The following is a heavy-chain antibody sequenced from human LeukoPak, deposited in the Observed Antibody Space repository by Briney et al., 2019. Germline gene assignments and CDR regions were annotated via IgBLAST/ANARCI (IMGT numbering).Heavy chain of an antibody. V-gene: IGHV1-2*02. CDR2: INPNSGGT. CDR1: GYTFTGYY. Sequence: GASVKVSCKASGYTFTGYYMHWVRQAPGQGLEWMGWINPNSGGTNYAQKFQGRVTMTRDTSISKAYMELSRLRSDDTAVYYCARDRLAAASIRFYNWFDPWGQGTLVTVSS. J-gene: IGHJ5*02. D-gene: IGHD6-13*01. CDR3: ARDRLAAASIRFYNWFDP.